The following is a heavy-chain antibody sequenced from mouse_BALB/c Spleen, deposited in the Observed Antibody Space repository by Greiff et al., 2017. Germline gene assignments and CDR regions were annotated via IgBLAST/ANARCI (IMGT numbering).Heavy chain of an antibody. CDR1: GYTFTSYW. CDR3: ARYYYGDDGAMDY. CDR2: INPSTGYT. D-gene: IGHD2-2*01. V-gene: IGHV1-7*01. Sequence: VQLQQSGAELAKPGASVKMSCKASGYTFTSYWMHWVKQRPGQGLEWIGYINPSTGYTEYNQKFKDKATLTADKSSSTAYMQLSSLTSEDSAVYYCARYYYGDDGAMDYWGQGTSVTVSS. J-gene: IGHJ4*01.